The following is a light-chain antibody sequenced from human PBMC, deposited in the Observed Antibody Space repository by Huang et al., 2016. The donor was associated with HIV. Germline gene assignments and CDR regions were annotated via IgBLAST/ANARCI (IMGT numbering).Light chain of an antibody. V-gene: IGKV2-28*01. CDR1: QSLLHRNGYNY. J-gene: IGKJ3*01. CDR2: LGS. Sequence: DIVMTQSPLSLPVTPGEPASISCRSSQSLLHRNGYNYLDWYLQKPGHSPQLLIYLGSNRASGVPDRFSGSGSGTDFTLKISRVEAEDVGIYYCMQAIQIPTFGPGTKVDIK. CDR3: MQAIQIPT.